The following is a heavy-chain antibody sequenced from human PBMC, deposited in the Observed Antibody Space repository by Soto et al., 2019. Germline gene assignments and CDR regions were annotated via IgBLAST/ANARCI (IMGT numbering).Heavy chain of an antibody. CDR3: AKAVLRGQTKRFDYFHC. CDR1: GFTFDDYG. D-gene: IGHD2-8*02. CDR2: ISWNSDII. V-gene: IGHV3-9*01. J-gene: IGHJ4*02. Sequence: PWGSLRLSCTASGFTFDDYGMHWVRQAPGKGLEWVSAISWNSDIIDYVDSVRGRFTISRDNAKNSVYLQMNSLRVEDTALYYCAKAVLRGQTKRFDYFHCWGQGTQATVSS.